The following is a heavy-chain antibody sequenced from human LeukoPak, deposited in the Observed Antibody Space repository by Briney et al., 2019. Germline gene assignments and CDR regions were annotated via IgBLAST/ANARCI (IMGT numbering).Heavy chain of an antibody. V-gene: IGHV3-49*04. CDR1: GFTSSKAW. D-gene: IGHD4-23*01. J-gene: IGHJ4*02. CDR2: IRSKVYGGTT. CDR3: TRDYGGFDY. Sequence: GGSLRLSCAASGFTSSKAWMTWVRQAPGKGLEWVGFIRSKVYGGTTEYAASVKGRFIILRDDSKSIAYLQMNSLKTEDTAVYYCTRDYGGFDYWGQGTLVTVSS.